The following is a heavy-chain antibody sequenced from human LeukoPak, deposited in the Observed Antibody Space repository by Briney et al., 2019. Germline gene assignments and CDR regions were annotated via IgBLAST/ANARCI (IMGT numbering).Heavy chain of an antibody. J-gene: IGHJ4*02. V-gene: IGHV1-18*01. D-gene: IGHD1-26*01. Sequence: ASVKVSCKASGYTFTSYGISWVRQAPGQGLEWMGWISAYNGNTNYAQKLQGRVTMTTDTSTSTAYMELRSLRSDDTAVYYCARDGGYQLLPADQGGSYYEDYWGQGTLVTVSS. CDR3: ARDGGYQLLPADQGGSYYEDY. CDR2: ISAYNGNT. CDR1: GYTFTSYG.